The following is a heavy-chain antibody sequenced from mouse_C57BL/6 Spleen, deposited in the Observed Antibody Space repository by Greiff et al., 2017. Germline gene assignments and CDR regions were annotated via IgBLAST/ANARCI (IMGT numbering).Heavy chain of an antibody. CDR2: IYPRSGNT. Sequence: QVQLKESGAELARPGASVKLSCKASGYTFTSYGISWVKQRTGQGLEWIGEIYPRSGNTYYNEKFKGKATLTADKSSSTAYMELRSLTSEDSAVYFCARRGSTGVERVFVYWGAGTTLSVSS. J-gene: IGHJ2*01. D-gene: IGHD5-1*01. V-gene: IGHV1-81*01. CDR3: ARRGSTGVERVFVY. CDR1: GYTFTSYG.